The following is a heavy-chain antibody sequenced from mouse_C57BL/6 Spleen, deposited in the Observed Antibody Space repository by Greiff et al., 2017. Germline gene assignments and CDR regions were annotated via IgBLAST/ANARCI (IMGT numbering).Heavy chain of an antibody. CDR1: GYAFSSYW. CDR2: IYPGDGDT. D-gene: IGHD2-10*02. CDR3: ARSEYGNYLAWFAY. Sequence: VQLQQSGAELVKPGASVKISCKASGYAFSSYWMNWVKQRPGQGLEWIGQIYPGDGDTNYNGKFKGKATLTADKSSSTAYMQLSSLTSEDSAVYFWARSEYGNYLAWFAYWGQGTLVTVSA. J-gene: IGHJ3*01. V-gene: IGHV1-80*01.